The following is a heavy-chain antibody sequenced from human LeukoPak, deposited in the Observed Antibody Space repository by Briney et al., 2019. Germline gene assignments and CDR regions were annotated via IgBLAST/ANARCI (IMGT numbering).Heavy chain of an antibody. CDR3: AKDLQDYYDSSGPDDY. J-gene: IGHJ4*02. Sequence: GGSLRLSCAASGFTFSSYGMHWVRQAPGKGLEWVAFIRYDGSNKYYADSVKGRFTISRDNSKNTLYLQMNSLRAEDTAVYYCAKDLQDYYDSSGPDDYWGQGTLVTVSS. CDR1: GFTFSSYG. D-gene: IGHD3-22*01. V-gene: IGHV3-30*02. CDR2: IRYDGSNK.